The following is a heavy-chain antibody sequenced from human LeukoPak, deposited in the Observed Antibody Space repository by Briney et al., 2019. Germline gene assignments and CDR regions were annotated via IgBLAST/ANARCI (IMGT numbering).Heavy chain of an antibody. CDR2: INHSGST. V-gene: IGHV4-34*01. CDR3: ARKRWELRAFDI. J-gene: IGHJ3*02. D-gene: IGHD1-26*01. Sequence: PSETLSLTCAVYGGSFSGYYWSWIRQPPVKGLEWIGEINHSGSTNYNPSLKSRVTISVDTSKNQFSLKLSSVTAADTAVYYCARKRWELRAFDIWGQGTMVTVSS. CDR1: GGSFSGYY.